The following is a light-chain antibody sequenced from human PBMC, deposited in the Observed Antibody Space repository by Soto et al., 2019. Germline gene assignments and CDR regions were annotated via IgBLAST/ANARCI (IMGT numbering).Light chain of an antibody. V-gene: IGKV3-15*01. CDR3: QQYNDRPPIT. CDR2: GSF. CDR1: QSVDNN. Sequence: EVVMTQSPVTLSASPGESATLSCRASQSVDNNVAWYQQKPGQAPRLLIVGSFARATGIPARFSGSGSGSEFTLTISGLQSEDFAVYYCQQYNDRPPITFGQGRRLEIK. J-gene: IGKJ5*01.